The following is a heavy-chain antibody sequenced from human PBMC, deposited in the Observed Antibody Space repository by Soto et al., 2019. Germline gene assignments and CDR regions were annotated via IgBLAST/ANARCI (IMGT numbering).Heavy chain of an antibody. CDR1: GYTFTSYA. J-gene: IGHJ5*02. CDR3: ARGIRADEYSSGWYGYDCFDP. V-gene: IGHV1-3*01. Sequence: GASVKVSCKASGYTFTSYAMHWVRQAPGQRLEWMGWINAGNGNTKYSQKFEGRVTITRDTSAGTAYMEVSSLRSEDTAVYYCARGIRADEYSSGWYGYDCFDPWGQGTRVTVSS. CDR2: INAGNGNT. D-gene: IGHD6-19*01.